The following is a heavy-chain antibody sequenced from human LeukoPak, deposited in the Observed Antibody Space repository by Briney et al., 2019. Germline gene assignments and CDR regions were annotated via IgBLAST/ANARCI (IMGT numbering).Heavy chain of an antibody. Sequence: ASVKVSCKASGGTFSSYAISWVRQAPGQGLEWMGGIIPIFGTANYAQKFQGRVTITADESTSTAYMELSSLRSEDTAVYYCAREGGSTPGIYSGKRHDAFDIWGQGTMVTVSS. CDR1: GGTFSSYA. CDR3: AREGGSTPGIYSGKRHDAFDI. J-gene: IGHJ3*02. D-gene: IGHD1-26*01. V-gene: IGHV1-69*13. CDR2: IIPIFGTA.